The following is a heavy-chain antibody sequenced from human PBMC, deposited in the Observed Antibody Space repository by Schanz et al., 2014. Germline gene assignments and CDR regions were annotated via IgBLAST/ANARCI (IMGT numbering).Heavy chain of an antibody. D-gene: IGHD2-15*01. J-gene: IGHJ6*04. V-gene: IGHV4-28*01. CDR1: GYSISRSNW. CDR2: IYYSGNT. Sequence: QVQLQESGPGLVKPSDTLSLTCAVSGYSISRSNWWGWIRQPPGKGLEFIGYIYYSGNTYYNPSLKSRVPMSLDTSKNQFSLKLTSVTAADTAVYYCARLVGPSFYYGMDVWGEGTTVTVSS. CDR3: ARLVGPSFYYGMDV.